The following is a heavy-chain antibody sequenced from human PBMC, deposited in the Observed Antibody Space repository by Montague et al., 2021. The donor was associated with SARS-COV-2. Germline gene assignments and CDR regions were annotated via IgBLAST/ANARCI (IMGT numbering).Heavy chain of an antibody. J-gene: IGHJ5*02. Sequence: TLSLTCTVSIGSISSGSYYWSWIRQPAGKGLEWIGRIYTSGSTNYNPSLKSRVTISVDTSKNQFSLKLSSVTAADTAVYYCARDGYSSGWNGLHWFDPGGQGTLVTFSS. V-gene: IGHV4-61*02. D-gene: IGHD6-25*01. CDR3: ARDGYSSGWNGLHWFDP. CDR1: IGSISSGSYY. CDR2: IYTSGST.